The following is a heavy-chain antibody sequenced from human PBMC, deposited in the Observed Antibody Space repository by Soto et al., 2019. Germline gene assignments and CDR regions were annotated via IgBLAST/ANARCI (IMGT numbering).Heavy chain of an antibody. CDR3: TASSWKGAGLDF. CDR1: GYTFTSWD. D-gene: IGHD6-13*01. J-gene: IGHJ4*01. Sequence: QVQLVQSGAEVKKPGASVKVSCKASGYTFTSWDVYWVRQAAGHGLEWMGYMNPRSGNTGYEQKFHGRVTMTRDTSISTAYMELSSLTSDVTAGYYCTASSWKGAGLDFWGQGPPVTVSS. V-gene: IGHV1-8*01. CDR2: MNPRSGNT.